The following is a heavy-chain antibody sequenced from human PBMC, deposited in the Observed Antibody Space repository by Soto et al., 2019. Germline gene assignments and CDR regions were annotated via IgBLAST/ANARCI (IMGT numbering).Heavy chain of an antibody. CDR1: GFTFSSYG. CDR2: ISYDGSNK. Sequence: GGSLRLSCAASGFTFSSYGMHWVRQAPGKGLEWVAVISYDGSNKYYADSVKGRFTISRDNSKNTLYLQMNSLRAEDTAVYYCAKEEAGIVGATSFDYWGQGTLVTVSS. V-gene: IGHV3-30*18. J-gene: IGHJ4*02. CDR3: AKEEAGIVGATSFDY. D-gene: IGHD1-26*01.